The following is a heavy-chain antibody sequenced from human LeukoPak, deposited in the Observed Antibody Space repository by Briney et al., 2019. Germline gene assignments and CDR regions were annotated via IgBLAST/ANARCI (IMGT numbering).Heavy chain of an antibody. CDR1: GGSFSGYY. Sequence: SETLSLTCAVYGGSFSGYYWSWIRQPPGKGLEWIGEINRSGSTNYNPSLKSRVTISVDTSKNQFSLKLSSVTAADTAVYYCARGGKWELLYGDYYFDYWGQGTLVTVSS. CDR2: INRSGST. D-gene: IGHD1-26*01. J-gene: IGHJ4*02. CDR3: ARGGKWELLYGDYYFDY. V-gene: IGHV4-34*01.